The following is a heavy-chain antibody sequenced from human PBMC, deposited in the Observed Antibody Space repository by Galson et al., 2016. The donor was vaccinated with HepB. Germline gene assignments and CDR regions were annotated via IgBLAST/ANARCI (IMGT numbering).Heavy chain of an antibody. D-gene: IGHD4/OR15-4a*01. Sequence: SLRLSCAASGFPFSSHTMHWVRQAPGKGLEWVAVISHDGSKYNYANSVKGQFTISRDNTKNTLYLQMSSMSVVDTAAYYWSRDNYGDGNFFDYWGQGTLVTVSS. CDR3: SRDNYGDGNFFDY. CDR2: ISHDGSKY. J-gene: IGHJ4*02. CDR1: GFPFSSHT. V-gene: IGHV3-30-3*01.